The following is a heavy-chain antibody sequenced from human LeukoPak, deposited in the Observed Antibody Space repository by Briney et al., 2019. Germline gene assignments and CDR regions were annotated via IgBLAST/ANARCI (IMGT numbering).Heavy chain of an antibody. J-gene: IGHJ5*02. CDR2: IYYSGST. D-gene: IGHD6-13*01. V-gene: IGHV4-59*01. CDR1: GGSISSYY. Sequence: PSETPSLTCTVSGGSISSYYWSWIRQPPGKGLEWIGYIYYSGSTNYNPSLKSRVTISVDTSKNQFSLKLSSVTAADTAVYYCARERIAARGDWFDPWGQGTLVTVSS. CDR3: ARERIAARGDWFDP.